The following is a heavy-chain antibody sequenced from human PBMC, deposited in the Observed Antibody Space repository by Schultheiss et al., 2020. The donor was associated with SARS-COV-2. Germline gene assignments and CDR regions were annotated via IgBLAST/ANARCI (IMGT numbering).Heavy chain of an antibody. CDR3: ARSHYGDYADY. CDR1: GFPFSSYW. V-gene: IGHV3-74*01. J-gene: IGHJ4*02. Sequence: GGSLRLSCVASGFPFSSYWMHWVRQAPGKGLVWVSRISSDGSSTNYADSVKGRFTISRDNAKNTLYLLMNSLRAEDTAVYYCARSHYGDYADYWGQGTLVTVSS. CDR2: ISSDGSST. D-gene: IGHD4-17*01.